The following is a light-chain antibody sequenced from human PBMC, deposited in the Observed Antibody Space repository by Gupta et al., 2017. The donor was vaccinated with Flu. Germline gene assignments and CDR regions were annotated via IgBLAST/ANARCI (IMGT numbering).Light chain of an antibody. Sequence: QSALTQPPSASGSPGHSVAISCTGTSNDVGGYNYVSWYQQHPVEAPKLMIYEVSKRPPGVPDRFSGSKSGNTASLTVSGLQAEDEADYFCSSYAGSTDFYVFGTGTKVSVL. V-gene: IGLV2-8*01. CDR3: SSYAGSTDFYV. CDR2: EVS. CDR1: SNDVGGYNY. J-gene: IGLJ1*01.